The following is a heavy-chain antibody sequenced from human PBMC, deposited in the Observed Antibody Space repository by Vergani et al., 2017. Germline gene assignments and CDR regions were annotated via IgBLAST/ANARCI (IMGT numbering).Heavy chain of an antibody. CDR2: ISGSGGST. CDR1: GFTFSSYA. J-gene: IGHJ4*02. D-gene: IGHD1-26*01. CDR3: AKSIVGATRLRVGGIDY. Sequence: EVQLVESGGGLVQPGRSLRLSCAASGFTFSSYAMSWVRQAPGKGLEWVSAISGSGGSTYYADSVKGRFTISRDNSKNTLYLQMNSLRAEDTAVYYCAKSIVGATRLRVGGIDYWGQGTLVTVSS. V-gene: IGHV3-23*04.